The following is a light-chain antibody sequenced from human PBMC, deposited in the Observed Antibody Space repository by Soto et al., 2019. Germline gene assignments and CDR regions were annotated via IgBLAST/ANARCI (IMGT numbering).Light chain of an antibody. J-gene: IGKJ3*01. V-gene: IGKV1-5*03. Sequence: DIQMTQSPSTLSASVGDRVTITCRASQSISDWLAWYQQQPGKAPKLLISKASNLESGVPSRFSGGGSGTEFTLTISSLQPDESATYYCQQYDSYSTFGPGTKVDIK. CDR3: QQYDSYST. CDR2: KAS. CDR1: QSISDW.